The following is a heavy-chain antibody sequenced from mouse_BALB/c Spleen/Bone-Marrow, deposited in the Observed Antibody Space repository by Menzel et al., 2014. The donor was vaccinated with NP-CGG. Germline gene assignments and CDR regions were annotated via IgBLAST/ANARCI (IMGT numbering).Heavy chain of an antibody. Sequence: VQLQQSGAVLVKPGASVKLSCTASGFNIKDAYLHWVKPRPEQGLEWIGRIDPANGNTKYDPKFQGKATITADTSSNTAYLQLSSLTSEDTAVYYCASYRYAWYFDVWGAGTTVTVSS. CDR2: IDPANGNT. J-gene: IGHJ1*01. CDR3: ASYRYAWYFDV. V-gene: IGHV14-3*02. D-gene: IGHD2-14*01. CDR1: GFNIKDAY.